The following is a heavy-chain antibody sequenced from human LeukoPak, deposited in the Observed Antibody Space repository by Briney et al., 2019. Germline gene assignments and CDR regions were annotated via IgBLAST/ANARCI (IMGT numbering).Heavy chain of an antibody. J-gene: IGHJ4*02. CDR1: GFTFSDHA. CDR3: TRSVGAND. D-gene: IGHD1-26*01. V-gene: IGHV3-72*01. Sequence: GGSLRLSCAASGFTFSDHAMDWVRQAPGKGLEWVGRIRNKANSYTTEYAASVQGRFTVSRDDSKNSLYLQMNSMKTEDTAVYYCTRSVGANDLGQGTLVTVSS. CDR2: IRNKANSYTT.